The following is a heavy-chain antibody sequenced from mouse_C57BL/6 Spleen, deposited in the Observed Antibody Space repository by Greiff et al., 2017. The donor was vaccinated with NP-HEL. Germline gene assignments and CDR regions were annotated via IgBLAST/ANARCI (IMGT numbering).Heavy chain of an antibody. Sequence: EVQLQESGPGLVKPSQSLSLTCSVTGYSITSGYYWNWIRQFPGNKPEWMGYISYDGSNNYNPSLKNRISITRDTSKNQFFLKLNSVTTEDTATYYCARDWDSWYFDVWGTGTTVTVSS. V-gene: IGHV3-6*01. CDR2: ISYDGSN. D-gene: IGHD3-3*01. CDR1: GYSITSGYY. CDR3: ARDWDSWYFDV. J-gene: IGHJ1*03.